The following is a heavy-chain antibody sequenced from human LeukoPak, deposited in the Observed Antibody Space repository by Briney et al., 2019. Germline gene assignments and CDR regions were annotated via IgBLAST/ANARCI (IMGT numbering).Heavy chain of an antibody. CDR2: MNPNSGNT. CDR3: ARGTGYSYGYNY. Sequence: GAPVKVSCKASGYTFTSYDINWVRQATGQGLEWMGWMNPNSGNTGYAQKFQGRVTMTRNTSISTAYMELSSLRSEDTAVYYCARGTGYSYGYNYWGQGTLVTVSS. CDR1: GYTFTSYD. J-gene: IGHJ4*02. D-gene: IGHD5-18*01. V-gene: IGHV1-8*01.